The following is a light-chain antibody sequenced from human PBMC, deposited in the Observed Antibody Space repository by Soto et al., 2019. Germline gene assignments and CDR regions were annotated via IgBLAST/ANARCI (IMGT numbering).Light chain of an antibody. Sequence: EIVLTQSPGTLSLSPGERATVSCRASESVSSNYLAWYQQKPGQAPRLLIYGASSRATGIPDRFSGSGSGTDFTLTISRLEPEDFAVYYCQQYGSSPMTFGQGTRLE. CDR2: GAS. CDR1: ESVSSNY. J-gene: IGKJ5*01. CDR3: QQYGSSPMT. V-gene: IGKV3-20*01.